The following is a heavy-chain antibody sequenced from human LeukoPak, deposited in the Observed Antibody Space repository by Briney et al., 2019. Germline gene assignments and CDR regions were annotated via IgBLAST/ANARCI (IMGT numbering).Heavy chain of an antibody. CDR3: AKEAYPYSSGWYNY. V-gene: IGHV3-48*01. J-gene: IGHJ4*02. CDR1: GFTFSSYE. D-gene: IGHD6-19*01. CDR2: ISSSSSTI. Sequence: AGGSLRLSCAASGFTFSSYEMNWVRQAPGKGLEWVSYISSSSSTIYYADSVKGRFTISRDNAKNSLYLQMNSLRAEDTAVYYCAKEAYPYSSGWYNYWGQGTLVTVSS.